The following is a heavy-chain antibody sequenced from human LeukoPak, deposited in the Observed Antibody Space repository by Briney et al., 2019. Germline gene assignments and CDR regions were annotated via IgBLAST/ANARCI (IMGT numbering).Heavy chain of an antibody. CDR3: ARQRRAYYYYGMDV. D-gene: IGHD3-10*01. J-gene: IGHJ6*02. CDR2: IYYSGST. Sequence: PSETLSLTCTVSGGSISSYYWSWNRQPPGKGLEWIGYIYYSGSTNYNPSLKSRVTISVDTSKNQFSLKLSSVTAADTAVYYCARQRRAYYYYGMDVWGQGTTVTVSS. V-gene: IGHV4-59*08. CDR1: GGSISSYY.